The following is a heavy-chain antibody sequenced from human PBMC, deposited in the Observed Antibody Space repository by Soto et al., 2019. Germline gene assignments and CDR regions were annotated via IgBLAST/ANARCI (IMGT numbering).Heavy chain of an antibody. V-gene: IGHV1-69*02. CDR1: GGTLSSYT. J-gene: IGHJ3*02. CDR2: IIPILGIA. CDR3: ARVGSSSEAFDI. D-gene: IGHD6-13*01. Sequence: SVKVSCKASGGTLSSYTSSWVRQAPGQGLEWMGRIIPILGIANYAQKFQGRVTITADKSTSTAYMELSSLRSEDTAVYYCARVGSSSEAFDIWGQGTMVTVSS.